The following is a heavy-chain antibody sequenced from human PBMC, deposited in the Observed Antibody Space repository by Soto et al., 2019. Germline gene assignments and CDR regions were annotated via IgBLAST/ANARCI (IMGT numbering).Heavy chain of an antibody. CDR3: ARVVPGAEAWFGP. V-gene: IGHV1-18*01. D-gene: IGHD2-2*01. Sequence: QVQLVQSGGEVKRPCASVKVSCKTSGDTFSNYGITWVRQAPGQPLEWLGWISLYSDGTNYAQKFQGRVSMTTDTSTTTAYMELRSLRSDDTAVYYCARVVPGAEAWFGPWGQGTLVTVSS. CDR2: ISLYSDGT. J-gene: IGHJ5*02. CDR1: GDTFSNYG.